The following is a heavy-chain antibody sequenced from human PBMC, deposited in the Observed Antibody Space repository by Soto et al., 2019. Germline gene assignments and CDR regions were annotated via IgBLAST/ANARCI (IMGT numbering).Heavy chain of an antibody. V-gene: IGHV1-69*12. CDR3: ARGTVTGSEYNYYYYGMDV. CDR1: GGTFSSYA. Sequence: QVQLVQSGAEVKKPGSSVKVSCKASGGTFSSYAIDRVRQAPGQGLEWMGGIIPIFGTTNYAQKLQGRVKLTADESTRTAYMELSTLTSEDTAVYYCARGTVTGSEYNYYYYGMDVWGQGTTVTVSS. D-gene: IGHD1-1*01. J-gene: IGHJ6*02. CDR2: IIPIFGTT.